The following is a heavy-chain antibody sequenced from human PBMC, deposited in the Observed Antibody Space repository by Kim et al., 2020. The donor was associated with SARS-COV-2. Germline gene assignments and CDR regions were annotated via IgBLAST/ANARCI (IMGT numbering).Heavy chain of an antibody. CDR2: ITGGGENT. CDR3: AKRIAGSIDF. Sequence: GGSLRLSCATSGFTFRNYVMSWARQAPGKGLEWVSCITGGGENTYYADSVKGRFTISRDNFKNTLYLQMNSLRAEDTAVYFCAKRIAGSIDFWGQGTLVTVSS. CDR1: GFTFRNYV. V-gene: IGHV3-23*01. J-gene: IGHJ4*02.